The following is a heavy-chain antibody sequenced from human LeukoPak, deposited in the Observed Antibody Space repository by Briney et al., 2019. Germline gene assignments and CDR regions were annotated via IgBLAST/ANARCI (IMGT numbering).Heavy chain of an antibody. CDR3: VRERENWNFFDH. V-gene: IGHV3-48*03. CDR2: ISGGASII. D-gene: IGHD1-7*01. J-gene: IGHJ4*02. CDR1: GFTFINYE. Sequence: GGSLRLSCATSGFTFINYEINWVRQAPGKGLEWVSYISGGASIIYYADSVKGRFTISRDNAKNLVYLQMNSLRAEDTAVYYCVRERENWNFFDHWGQGTLVTVSS.